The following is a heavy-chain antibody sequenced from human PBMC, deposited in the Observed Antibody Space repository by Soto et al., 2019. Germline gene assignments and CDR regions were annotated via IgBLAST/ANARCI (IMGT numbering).Heavy chain of an antibody. CDR1: GGTISSGDYY. CDR3: ARVSLRYNYGMDV. CDR2: IYSSGRT. V-gene: IGHV4-30-4*01. Sequence: QVQLQESGPGLVKPSQTLSLTCTVSGGTISSGDYYWSWIRQPPGKGLEWIGYIYSSGRTYYTPSLKSRLTMSVDTSKNQFSLKLTSVTAADTAVFYCARVSLRYNYGMDVWGQGTTVTVSS. J-gene: IGHJ6*02.